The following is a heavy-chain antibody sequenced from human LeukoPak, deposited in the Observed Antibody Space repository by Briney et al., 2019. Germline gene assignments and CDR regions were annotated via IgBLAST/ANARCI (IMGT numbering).Heavy chain of an antibody. Sequence: SVKVSCKASGGTFISYAISWVRQAPGQGLEWMEGIIPIFGTANYAQKFQGRVTITADESTSTAYMELSSLRSEDTAVYYCATRTNSSGWTYYYYGMDVWGKGTTVTVSS. CDR3: ATRTNSSGWTYYYYGMDV. CDR2: IIPIFGTA. V-gene: IGHV1-69*13. D-gene: IGHD6-19*01. J-gene: IGHJ6*04. CDR1: GGTFISYA.